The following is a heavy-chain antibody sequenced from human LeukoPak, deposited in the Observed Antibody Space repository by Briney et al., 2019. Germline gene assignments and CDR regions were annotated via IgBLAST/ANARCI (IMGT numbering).Heavy chain of an antibody. V-gene: IGHV3-23*01. CDR3: AKGIELLHYYYGMDV. D-gene: IGHD1-26*01. J-gene: IGHJ6*02. CDR1: GFTFSSSA. Sequence: PGGSLRLSCAASGFTFSSSAMSWVRQVPGKGLEWVSGISASGGSTNYADSVRGRFTISRDNSKNTLYLQMNSLRAEDTAVYYCAKGIELLHYYYGMDVWGQGTTVTVSS. CDR2: ISASGGST.